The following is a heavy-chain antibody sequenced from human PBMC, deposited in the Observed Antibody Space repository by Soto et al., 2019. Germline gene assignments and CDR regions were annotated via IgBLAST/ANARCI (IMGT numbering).Heavy chain of an antibody. J-gene: IGHJ4*02. Sequence: GGSLRLSCAASGFTFSSYWMSWARQAPGKGLEWVANIKQDGSEKYYVDSVKGRFTISRDNAKNSLYLQMNSLRAEDTAVYYCAREGTYYDILTGYPTLDYWGQGTLVTVSS. CDR2: IKQDGSEK. V-gene: IGHV3-7*03. CDR1: GFTFSSYW. CDR3: AREGTYYDILTGYPTLDY. D-gene: IGHD3-9*01.